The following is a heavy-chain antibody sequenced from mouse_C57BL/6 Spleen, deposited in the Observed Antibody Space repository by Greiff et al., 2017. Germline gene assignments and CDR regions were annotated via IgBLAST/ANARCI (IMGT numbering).Heavy chain of an antibody. D-gene: IGHD1-1*01. Sequence: EVQLQESGPGLAKPSQSLSLTCSVTGYSITSDYWNWIRKFPGNKLEYIGYISYSGSTYYNPSPKSRISITRDTSKNQYYLQLNSVTTENTATYYCARIPYASPYAMDYWGQGTSVTVSS. CDR3: ARIPYASPYAMDY. CDR2: ISYSGST. J-gene: IGHJ4*01. CDR1: GYSITSDY. V-gene: IGHV3-8*01.